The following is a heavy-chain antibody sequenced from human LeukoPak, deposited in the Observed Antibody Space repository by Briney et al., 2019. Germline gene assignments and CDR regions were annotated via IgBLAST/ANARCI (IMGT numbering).Heavy chain of an antibody. J-gene: IGHJ4*02. D-gene: IGHD2-15*01. CDR1: GGSLSTYV. Sequence: SVKVSCKAFGGSLSTYVISWVRQAPGQGLEWMGAIIPIFGTTNCAQRFQGRVTITTDESTSTAYMELSSLISEDTAMYYCARGLRDTFCSGGSCYSDYWGQGTLVTVSS. V-gene: IGHV1-69*05. CDR2: IIPIFGTT. CDR3: ARGLRDTFCSGGSCYSDY.